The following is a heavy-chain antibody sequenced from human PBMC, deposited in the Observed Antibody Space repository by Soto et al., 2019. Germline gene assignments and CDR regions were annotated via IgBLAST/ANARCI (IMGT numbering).Heavy chain of an antibody. CDR1: GGSISSSNW. V-gene: IGHV4-4*02. CDR2: IYHSGST. D-gene: IGHD3-10*01. J-gene: IGHJ4*02. CDR3: AIVDYGSGSLDY. Sequence: QVQLQESGPGLVKPSGTLSLTCAVSGGSISSSNWWSWVRQPPGKGLEWIGEIYHSGSTNYNPSLKSRVTISVDKSKYQFSLKLSSVNTADKAVYYCAIVDYGSGSLDYWGQGTLVTVSS.